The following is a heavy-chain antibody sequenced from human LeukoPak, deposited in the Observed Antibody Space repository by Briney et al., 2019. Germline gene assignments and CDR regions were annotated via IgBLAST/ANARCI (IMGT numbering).Heavy chain of an antibody. CDR1: GGTFSSYA. V-gene: IGHV1-69*05. CDR2: IIPIFGTA. Sequence: SVKVSCKAAGGTFSSYAISWVRQAPGHGLEWMGRIIPIFGTANYAQKSQGRVTITTDESTSTAYMELSSLRSEDTAVYYCATHVGSTVSQNTDYWGQGTLVTVSS. CDR3: ATHVGSTVSQNTDY. D-gene: IGHD4-17*01. J-gene: IGHJ4*02.